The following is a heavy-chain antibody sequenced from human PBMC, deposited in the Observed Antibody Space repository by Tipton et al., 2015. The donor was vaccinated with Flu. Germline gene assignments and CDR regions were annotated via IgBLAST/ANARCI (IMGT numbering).Heavy chain of an antibody. V-gene: IGHV3-66*02. Sequence: SGFTVSSKYMSWVRQAPGKGLEWLSVIYIGGSTYYADSVKGRFTISRDNSENTVYLQMNSLRAEDTAVYYCARENYVALGVVVPDYWGQGTLVTVSS. D-gene: IGHD2-21*01. CDR1: GFTVSSKY. CDR2: IYIGGST. CDR3: ARENYVALGVVVPDY. J-gene: IGHJ4*02.